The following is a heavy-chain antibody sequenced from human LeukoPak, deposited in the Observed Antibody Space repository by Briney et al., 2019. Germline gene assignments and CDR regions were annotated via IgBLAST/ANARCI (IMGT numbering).Heavy chain of an antibody. Sequence: SVKVSCKASGGTFSSYAISLVRQAPGQGLEWMGGIIPIFGTANYAQKFQGRVTITADESTSTAYMELSSLRSEDTAVYYCAREVPISGYDHSFDYWGQGTLVTVSS. CDR3: AREVPISGYDHSFDY. J-gene: IGHJ4*02. D-gene: IGHD5-12*01. CDR2: IIPIFGTA. V-gene: IGHV1-69*13. CDR1: GGTFSSYA.